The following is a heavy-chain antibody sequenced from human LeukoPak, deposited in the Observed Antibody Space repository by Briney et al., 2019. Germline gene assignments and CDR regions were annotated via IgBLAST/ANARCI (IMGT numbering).Heavy chain of an antibody. CDR3: ASLNLGASSGYYYYGMDV. CDR1: GGSISSSSYY. CDR2: IYYSGST. J-gene: IGHJ6*02. V-gene: IGHV4-39*01. D-gene: IGHD1-26*01. Sequence: SETLSLTCTVSGGSISSSSYYWGWIRQPPGKGLEWIGSIYYSGSTYYNPSLKSRVTISVDTSKNQFSLKLSSVTAADTAVYYCASLNLGASSGYYYYGMDVWGQGTTVTVSS.